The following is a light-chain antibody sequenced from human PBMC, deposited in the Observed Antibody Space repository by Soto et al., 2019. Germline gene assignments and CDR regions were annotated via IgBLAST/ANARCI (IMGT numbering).Light chain of an antibody. CDR2: GAS. J-gene: IGKJ4*01. V-gene: IGKV3-15*01. CDR1: QSVSSN. CDR3: QQYGSSPLT. Sequence: EIVMTQSPATLSVSPGERATLSCRASQSVSSNLAWYQQKPGQAPRLLIYGASTRATGIPARFSGSGSGTDFTLTISRLEPEDLAVYYCQQYGSSPLTFGGGTKVDIK.